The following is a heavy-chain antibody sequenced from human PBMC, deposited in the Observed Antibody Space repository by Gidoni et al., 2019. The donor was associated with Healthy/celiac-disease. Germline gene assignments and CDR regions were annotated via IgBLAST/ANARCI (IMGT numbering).Heavy chain of an antibody. V-gene: IGHV3-33*01. J-gene: IGHJ4*02. CDR1: GFTFSSYG. CDR2: IWYDGSNK. CDR3: AREGLRPY. Sequence: QVQLVESGGGVFQPGRSLILSCSASGFTFSSYGMHWVRPAPGKGLEWVAVIWYDGSNKYDADSVKGRFNISRDNSKNTLYLQMNSLRAEDTAVYYCAREGLRPYWGQGTLVTVSS.